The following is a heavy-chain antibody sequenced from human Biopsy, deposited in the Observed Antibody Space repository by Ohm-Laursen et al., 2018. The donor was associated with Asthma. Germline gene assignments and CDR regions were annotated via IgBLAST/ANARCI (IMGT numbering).Heavy chain of an antibody. J-gene: IGHJ6*02. CDR1: VASRSSFG. V-gene: IGHV3-30*18. CDR2: ISYDGSKK. Sequence: SSLTLSCTASVASRSSFGMNWVRQAQGKGLGRVAVISYDGSKKEYGDSVKGRFTISRDNSKDTVYLQMNSLRAEDTAVYYCAKGRYKWNDGYYGLDVWGQGTTVTVS. CDR3: AKGRYKWNDGYYGLDV. D-gene: IGHD1-20*01.